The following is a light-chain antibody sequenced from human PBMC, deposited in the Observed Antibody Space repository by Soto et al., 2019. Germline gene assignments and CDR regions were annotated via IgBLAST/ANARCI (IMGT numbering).Light chain of an antibody. CDR1: SSNIETNT. CDR3: AAWDDSLNGWV. J-gene: IGLJ3*02. CDR2: TNN. V-gene: IGLV1-44*01. Sequence: QSVLTQPPSASGTPGQRVTLSCSGSSSNIETNTVSWYQQLPGTAPKLLIYTNNQRPSGVPDPYSGSKSGASASLAISGLQSWDEADYYCAAWDDSLNGWVFGGGTKVTVI.